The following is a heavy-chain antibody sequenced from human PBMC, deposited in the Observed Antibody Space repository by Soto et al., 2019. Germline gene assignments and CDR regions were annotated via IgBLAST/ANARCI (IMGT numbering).Heavy chain of an antibody. D-gene: IGHD5-12*01. J-gene: IGHJ6*02. V-gene: IGHV3-33*01. CDR2: IWNDGSNK. CDR3: ARALFPDVDIYAMDV. CDR1: GFTFRDHA. Sequence: LRLSCAASGFTFRDHAMHWVRQAPGKGREWLAIIWNDGSNKFYAGSVQGRFTISRDNSKNTVYLQMNTLSAEDTAVYYCARALFPDVDIYAMDVWGQGTTVTVSS.